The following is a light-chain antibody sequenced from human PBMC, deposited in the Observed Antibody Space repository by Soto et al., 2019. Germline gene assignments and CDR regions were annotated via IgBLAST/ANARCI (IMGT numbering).Light chain of an antibody. Sequence: DIQMTQSPSTLSGSVGDRVTITCRASQTIISLLSWYQHKPGKAPKLLIYKASTLQSGVPSRFSGSGSATEFTLTISSLQPEDCATYYCQQLGSYPPWTFGQGTKVDIK. CDR3: QQLGSYPPWT. CDR2: KAS. V-gene: IGKV1-5*03. CDR1: QTIISL. J-gene: IGKJ1*01.